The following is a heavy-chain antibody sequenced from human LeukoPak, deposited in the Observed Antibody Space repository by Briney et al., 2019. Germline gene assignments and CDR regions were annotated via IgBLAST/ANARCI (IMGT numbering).Heavy chain of an antibody. Sequence: SETLSLTCTVSGGSISSGSYYWSWIRQPAGKGLEWIGRIYTSGSTNYNPSLKSRVTISVDTSKNQFSLKLSSVTAADTAVYYCARDAGHNWNHGVDYWGQGTLVTVSS. V-gene: IGHV4-61*02. CDR3: ARDAGHNWNHGVDY. CDR2: IYTSGST. J-gene: IGHJ4*02. CDR1: GGSISSGSYY. D-gene: IGHD1-1*01.